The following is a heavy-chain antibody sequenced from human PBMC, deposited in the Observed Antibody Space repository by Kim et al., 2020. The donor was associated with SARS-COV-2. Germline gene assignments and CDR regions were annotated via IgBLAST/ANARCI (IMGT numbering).Heavy chain of an antibody. CDR3: ARGRAGVVPSPILGLGPHYDYFIMDV. V-gene: IGHV4-34*01. CDR1: GGPFSGYH. D-gene: IGHD3-10*01. CDR2: INHSGSV. J-gene: IGHJ6*02. Sequence: SETPSLTCAVYGGPFSGYHWSWVRQPPGKGLEWIGEINHSGSVIHNPSLKSRVSISIDTSKNQFSLKLTSVTAADTAFYFCARGRAGVVPSPILGLGPHYDYFIMDVWGHGTTVTVSS.